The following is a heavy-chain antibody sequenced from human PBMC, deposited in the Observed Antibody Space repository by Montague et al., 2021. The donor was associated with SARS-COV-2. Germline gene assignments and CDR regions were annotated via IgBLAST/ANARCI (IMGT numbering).Heavy chain of an antibody. J-gene: IGHJ4*02. CDR2: INHTGST. Sequence: SXTLSLTCAVYGGSFNNKYWTWIRQPPGKGLEWIGEINHTGSTNYKPSLKRRVTISVDTSKNQFSLKVSTVTAADTAVYYCARGLMSGSYYLGLDYWGQGTLVTVSS. D-gene: IGHD1-26*01. CDR1: GGSFNNKY. CDR3: ARGLMSGSYYLGLDY. V-gene: IGHV4-34*01.